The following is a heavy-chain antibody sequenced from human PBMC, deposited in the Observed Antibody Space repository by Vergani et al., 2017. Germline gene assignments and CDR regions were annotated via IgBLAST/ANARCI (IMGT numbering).Heavy chain of an antibody. Sequence: QVQLVESGGGVVQPGRSLRLSCAASGFTFSDYYMSWIRQAPGKGLEWVSYISSSGSTIYYAYSVKGRFTISRDNAKNSLYLQMNSLRAEDTAVYYCARDSLPGQLVPSVRWFDPWGQGSLVTVSS. CDR3: ARDSLPGQLVPSVRWFDP. CDR2: ISSSGSTI. CDR1: GFTFSDYY. D-gene: IGHD6-13*01. V-gene: IGHV3-11*01. J-gene: IGHJ5*02.